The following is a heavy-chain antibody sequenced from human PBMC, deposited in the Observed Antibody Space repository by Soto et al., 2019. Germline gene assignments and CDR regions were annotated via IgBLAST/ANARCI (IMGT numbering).Heavy chain of an antibody. D-gene: IGHD3-10*01. CDR3: ARDTGVGGVIIPRGFDP. CDR1: GYTFTSYG. V-gene: IGHV1-18*01. J-gene: IGHJ5*02. CDR2: ISAYNGNT. Sequence: ASVKVSCKASGYTFTSYGISWVRQAPGQGLEWMGWISAYNGNTNYAQKLQGRVTMTTDTSTSTAYMELRSLRSDDTAVYYCARDTGVGGVIIPRGFDPWGQGTVVTVS.